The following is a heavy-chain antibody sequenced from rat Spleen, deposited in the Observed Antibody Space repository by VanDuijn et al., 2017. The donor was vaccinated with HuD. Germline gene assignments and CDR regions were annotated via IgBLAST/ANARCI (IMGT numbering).Heavy chain of an antibody. CDR3: TIHPRY. CDR1: GFSLISNS. CDR2: IWGDGST. V-gene: IGHV2-1*01. D-gene: IGHD3-1*01. Sequence: QVQLKESGPGLVQPSQTLSLTCTVSGFSLISNSVHWVRQPPGKGLEWMGGIWGDGSTDYNSAIKSRLSISRDTSKSQVFLKMNSLQTDDTGTYYCTIHPRYWGQGVMVTVSS. J-gene: IGHJ2*01.